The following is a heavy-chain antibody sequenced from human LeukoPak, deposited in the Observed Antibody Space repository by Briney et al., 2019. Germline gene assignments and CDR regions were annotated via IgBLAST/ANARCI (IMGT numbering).Heavy chain of an antibody. CDR2: IIPIFGTA. V-gene: IGHV1-69*05. Sequence: SVKVSCKASGGTFSSYAISWVRQAPGQGLEWMGGIIPIFGTANYAQKFQGRVTITTDESTSTAYMELSSLRSEDTAVYYCATVSRAVAGILDYWGQGTLVTVSS. J-gene: IGHJ4*02. CDR1: GGTFSSYA. D-gene: IGHD6-19*01. CDR3: ATVSRAVAGILDY.